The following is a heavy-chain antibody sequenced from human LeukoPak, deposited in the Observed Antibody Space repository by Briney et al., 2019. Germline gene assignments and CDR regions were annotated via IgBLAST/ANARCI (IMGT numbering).Heavy chain of an antibody. CDR3: AREGSGYCSGGSCYSEVYGMDV. V-gene: IGHV3-23*01. CDR2: ISGSGGST. D-gene: IGHD2-15*01. Sequence: GGSLRLSCAASGFTFSSYAMSWVRQAPGKGLEWVSAISGSGGSTYYADSVKGRFTISRDNSKNTLYLQMNSLRAEDTAVYYCAREGSGYCSGGSCYSEVYGMDVWGQGTTVTVSS. CDR1: GFTFSSYA. J-gene: IGHJ6*02.